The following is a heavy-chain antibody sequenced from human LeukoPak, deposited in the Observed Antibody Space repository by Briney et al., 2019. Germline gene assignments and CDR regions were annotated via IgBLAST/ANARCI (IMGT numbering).Heavy chain of an antibody. CDR2: IYSGGST. D-gene: IGHD1-14*01. CDR3: ARARRRNQNDAFDN. Sequence: GGSLRLSCAASGFTVSSNYMSWVRQAPGKGLEWVSVIYSGGSTYYADSVKGRFTISRDNSKNALYLQMNSLRAEDTAVYYCARARRRNQNDAFDNWGQGTMVTVSS. J-gene: IGHJ3*02. V-gene: IGHV3-53*01. CDR1: GFTVSSNY.